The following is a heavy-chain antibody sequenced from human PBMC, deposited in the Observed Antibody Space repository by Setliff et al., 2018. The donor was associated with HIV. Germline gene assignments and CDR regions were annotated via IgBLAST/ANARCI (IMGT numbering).Heavy chain of an antibody. Sequence: PSETLSLTCTVSGGSISSSSYYWGWIRQPPGKGLEWIGSIYYSGSTYYNPSLKSRVTISVDTSKNQFSLKLTSVTAADTALYFCARYIVGYYNFWSGFKFDPWGQGTLVTVSS. CDR2: IYYSGST. J-gene: IGHJ5*02. CDR1: GGSISSSSYY. CDR3: ARYIVGYYNFWSGFKFDP. V-gene: IGHV4-39*01. D-gene: IGHD3-3*01.